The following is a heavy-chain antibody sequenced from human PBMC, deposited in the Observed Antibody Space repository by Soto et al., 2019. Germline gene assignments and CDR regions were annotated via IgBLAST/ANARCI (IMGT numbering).Heavy chain of an antibody. V-gene: IGHV4-30-2*01. CDR1: GGSISSGGYS. CDR3: ARGGKNSNYVQVGAFDI. Sequence: QLQLQESGSGLVKPSQTLSLTCAVSGGSISSGGYSWSWIRQPPGKGLEWIGYIYHSGSTYYNPSLKSRVTILVDRSKNQFSLKLSSVTAADTAVYYCARGGKNSNYVQVGAFDIWGQGTMVTVSS. CDR2: IYHSGST. D-gene: IGHD4-4*01. J-gene: IGHJ3*02.